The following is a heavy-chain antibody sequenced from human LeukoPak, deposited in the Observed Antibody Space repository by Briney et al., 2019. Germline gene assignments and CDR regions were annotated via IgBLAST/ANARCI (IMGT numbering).Heavy chain of an antibody. CDR2: IRYDGSNK. J-gene: IGHJ4*02. Sequence: GGSLRLSCAASGFTFSSYGMHWVRQAPGKGLEWVAFIRYDGSNKYYADSVKGRFTISRDNSKNTLYLQMNSLRAEDTAVYYCAKDLSYDILTGYHDYWGQGILVTVSS. CDR3: AKDLSYDILTGYHDY. D-gene: IGHD3-9*01. CDR1: GFTFSSYG. V-gene: IGHV3-30*02.